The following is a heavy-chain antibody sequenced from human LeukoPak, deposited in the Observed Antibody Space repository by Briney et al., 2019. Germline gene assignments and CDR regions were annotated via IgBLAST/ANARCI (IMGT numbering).Heavy chain of an antibody. J-gene: IGHJ4*02. CDR2: IGAYNGNT. Sequence: ASVKVSFKASGYTFTSYGISWVRQAPGQGPEWMGWIGAYNGNTNYAQKLQGRVTMTTDTSTSTAYMELRSLRSDDTAVYYCARDRFEYSSSAGSVSGYWGQGTLVTVSS. D-gene: IGHD6-6*01. CDR3: ARDRFEYSSSAGSVSGY. V-gene: IGHV1-18*01. CDR1: GYTFTSYG.